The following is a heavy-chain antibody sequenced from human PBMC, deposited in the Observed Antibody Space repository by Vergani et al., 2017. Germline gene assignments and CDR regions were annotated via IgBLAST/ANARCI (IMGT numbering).Heavy chain of an antibody. CDR1: GFTFSSYS. Sequence: EVQLVESGGGLVQPGGSLRLSCAASGFTFSSYSMNWVRQAPGKGLEWVSYISSSSSTIYYADSVKGRFTISRDNAKNSLYLQMHSLRAEDTAVYYCASQDVKAHDYDNYWGQGTLVTVSS. D-gene: IGHD4-17*01. J-gene: IGHJ4*02. CDR2: ISSSSSTI. CDR3: ASQDVKAHDYDNY. V-gene: IGHV3-48*01.